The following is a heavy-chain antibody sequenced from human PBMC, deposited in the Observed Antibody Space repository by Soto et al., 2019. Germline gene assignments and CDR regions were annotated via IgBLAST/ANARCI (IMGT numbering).Heavy chain of an antibody. CDR1: GFTFSSYA. V-gene: IGHV3-23*01. CDR3: AKEHLKITMIAWGAFDI. Sequence: GGSLRLSCAASGFTFSSYAMSWVRQAPGKGLEWVSAISGSGGSTYYADSVKGRFTISRDNSKNTLYLQMNSLRAEDTAVYYCAKEHLKITMIAWGAFDIWGQGTMVTVSS. J-gene: IGHJ3*02. D-gene: IGHD3-22*01. CDR2: ISGSGGST.